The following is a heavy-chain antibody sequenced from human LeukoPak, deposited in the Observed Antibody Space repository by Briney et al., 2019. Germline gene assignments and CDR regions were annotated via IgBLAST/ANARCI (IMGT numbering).Heavy chain of an antibody. CDR2: ISSSSSYT. D-gene: IGHD6-19*01. J-gene: IGHJ4*02. V-gene: IGHV3-11*06. CDR3: ARGGYSSGWYDYFDY. CDR1: GFTFSDYY. Sequence: GGSLRLSCAASGFTFSDYYMSWIRQAPGKGLEWVSYISSSSSYTNYADSVKGRSTISRDNAKNSLYLQMNSLRAEDTAVYYCARGGYSSGWYDYFDYWGQGTLVTVSS.